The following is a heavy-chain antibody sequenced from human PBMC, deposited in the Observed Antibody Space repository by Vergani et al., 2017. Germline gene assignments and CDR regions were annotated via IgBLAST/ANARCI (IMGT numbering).Heavy chain of an antibody. CDR2: MNPKSGNT. CDR3: ARGVLDSKYRHNWFGP. D-gene: IGHD3/OR15-3a*01. Sequence: QEQLVQSGAEVRKPGASVKVSCKASGYNFTSFDINWVRLATGQGLEWMGWMNPKSGNTAYAAKFQGRITMTRDISTDTAYMEMKSLRSEDTAIYFCARGVLDSKYRHNWFGPWGQGTVVTVSS. CDR1: GYNFTSFD. V-gene: IGHV1-8*01. J-gene: IGHJ5*02.